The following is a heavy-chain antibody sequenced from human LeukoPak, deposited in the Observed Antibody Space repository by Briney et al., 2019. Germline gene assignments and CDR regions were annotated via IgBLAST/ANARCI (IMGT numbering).Heavy chain of an antibody. CDR2: IYLDGSEK. CDR1: GFTFSNHW. J-gene: IGHJ4*02. V-gene: IGHV3-7*01. Sequence: QSGGSLRLSCAASGFTFSNHWMSWVRQAPGKGLEWVADIYLDGSEKNYVDSVKGRFTISRNNIQNSLYLQMNSPRAEDTAVYYCARGHYGRDYWGQGTLVSVSS. D-gene: IGHD4-17*01. CDR3: ARGHYGRDY.